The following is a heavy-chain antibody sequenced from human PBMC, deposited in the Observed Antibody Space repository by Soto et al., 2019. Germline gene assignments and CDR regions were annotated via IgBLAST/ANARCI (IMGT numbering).Heavy chain of an antibody. CDR3: ASYPRRKACSSTSCAPGYYYYGMDV. CDR2: ISAYNGNT. D-gene: IGHD2-2*01. Sequence: ASVKVSCKASGYTFTSYGISWVRQAPGQGLEWMGWISAYNGNTNYAQKLQGRVAMTTDTSTSTAYMELRSLRSDDTAVYYCASYPRRKACSSTSCAPGYYYYGMDVWGQGTTVTVSS. V-gene: IGHV1-18*04. J-gene: IGHJ6*02. CDR1: GYTFTSYG.